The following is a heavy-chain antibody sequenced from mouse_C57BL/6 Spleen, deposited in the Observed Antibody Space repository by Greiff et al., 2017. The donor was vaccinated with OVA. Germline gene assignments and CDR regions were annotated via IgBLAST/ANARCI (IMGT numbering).Heavy chain of an antibody. CDR1: GYSITSGYY. CDR2: ISYDGSN. D-gene: IGHD1-1*01. J-gene: IGHJ1*03. Sequence: EVQLQQSGPGLVKPSQSLSLTCSVTGYSITSGYYWNWIRQFPGNKLEWMGYISYDGSNNYNPSLKNRISITRDTSKNQFFLKLNSVTTEDTATYYCAILTTVAYWYFDVWGTGTTVTVSS. CDR3: AILTTVAYWYFDV. V-gene: IGHV3-6*01.